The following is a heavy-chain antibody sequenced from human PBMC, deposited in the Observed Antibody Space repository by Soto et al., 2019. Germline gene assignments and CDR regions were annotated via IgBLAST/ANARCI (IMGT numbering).Heavy chain of an antibody. CDR2: IIPIFGST. V-gene: IGHV1-69*06. CDR1: GGTFSSDA. CDR3: ARNPGRSSNRWRVRQVAVGEYYLMDV. J-gene: IGHJ6*02. Sequence: QVQLVQSGAEVKKPGSSVKVSCKASGGTFSSDAITWVRQASGQSPEGVGGIIPIFGSTKYAQKFQGRVMIIADKSTTAAYLERRSLGSEDTAIYYCARNPGRSSNRWRVRQVAVGEYYLMDVWGQGTTVNVSS. D-gene: IGHD2-2*01.